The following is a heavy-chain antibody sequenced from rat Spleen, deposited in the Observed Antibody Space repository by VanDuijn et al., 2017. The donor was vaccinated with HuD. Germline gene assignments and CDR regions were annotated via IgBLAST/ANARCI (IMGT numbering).Heavy chain of an antibody. CDR2: ITKTGDST. Sequence: EVQLVESGGGLVQPGRSLKLSCAASGFTFSNYGMAWVRQAPGKGLEWIASITKTGDSTYYPDSVQGRFTISRDNAKSTLYLQMNSLRSEDTATYYCTKESKQWSFDYWGQGVMVTVSS. J-gene: IGHJ2*01. D-gene: IGHD1-1*01. CDR1: GFTFSNYG. CDR3: TKESKQWSFDY. V-gene: IGHV5-31*01.